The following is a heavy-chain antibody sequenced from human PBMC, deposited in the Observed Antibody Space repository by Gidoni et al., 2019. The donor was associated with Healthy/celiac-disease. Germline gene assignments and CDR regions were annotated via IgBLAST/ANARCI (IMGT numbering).Heavy chain of an antibody. CDR1: AGSISSYY. CDR3: ARAGLITMVRGVGCWFDP. V-gene: IGHV4-59*01. J-gene: IGHJ5*02. D-gene: IGHD3-10*01. CDR2: IYYSGST. Sequence: QVQLQESGPGLVKPSETLSLTCTVSAGSISSYYWSWIRQPPGKGLEWSGYIYYSGSTNYNPSRKSRVTIPVDTSKNQFSLKLSSVTAADTAVYYCARAGLITMVRGVGCWFDPWGQGTLVTVSS.